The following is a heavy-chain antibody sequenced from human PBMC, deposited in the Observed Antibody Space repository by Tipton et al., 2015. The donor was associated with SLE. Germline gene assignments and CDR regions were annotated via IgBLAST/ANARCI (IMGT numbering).Heavy chain of an antibody. V-gene: IGHV4-30-2*01. CDR2: IYHSGST. J-gene: IGHJ4*02. CDR1: GGSISSGGYS. D-gene: IGHD3-3*01. CDR3: ARGGRFLEWYQAGDDY. Sequence: LRLSCAVSGGSISSGGYSWSWIRQPPGKGLEWIGYIYHSGSTYYNPSLKSRVTISVDRSKNQFPLKLSSVTAADTAVYYCARGGRFLEWYQAGDDYWGQGTLVTVSS.